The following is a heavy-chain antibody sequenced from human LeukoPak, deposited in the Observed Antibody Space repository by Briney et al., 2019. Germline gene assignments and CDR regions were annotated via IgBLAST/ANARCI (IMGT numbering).Heavy chain of an antibody. Sequence: SETLSPSCTVSGGSISNYYWSWIRQPPGKGLEWIGYIYYSGNTNYNPSLKSRVTISVDTSKNQFSLKLSSVTAADTAVYYCVRENYSSGWYGIIDYWGQGTLVTVSS. CDR1: GGSISNYY. V-gene: IGHV4-59*01. D-gene: IGHD6-19*01. J-gene: IGHJ4*02. CDR2: IYYSGNT. CDR3: VRENYSSGWYGIIDY.